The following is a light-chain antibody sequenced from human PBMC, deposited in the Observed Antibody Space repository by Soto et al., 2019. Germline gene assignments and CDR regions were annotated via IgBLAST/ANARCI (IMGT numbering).Light chain of an antibody. CDR3: QQYSSYPWT. J-gene: IGKJ1*01. Sequence: DIQMTHSPSTLSASVGDRVTITCRASENIDTRLAWYQQRPGQAPILLIYMASSLESGVPSRFSGSGSGTAFTLTISSMRRDDFATYYCQQYSSYPWTFGQGTKVDI. V-gene: IGKV1-5*03. CDR1: ENIDTR. CDR2: MAS.